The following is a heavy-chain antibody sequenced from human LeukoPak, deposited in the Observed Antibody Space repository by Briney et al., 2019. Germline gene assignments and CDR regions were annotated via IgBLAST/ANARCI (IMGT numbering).Heavy chain of an antibody. CDR1: GFTFSSYA. CDR2: ISYDGSNK. D-gene: IGHD2-2*01. V-gene: IGHV3-30-3*01. Sequence: GGSLRLSCAASGFTFSSYAMHWVRQAPGKGLEWVAVISYDGSNKYYADSVKGRFTISRDNSKNTLYLQMNSLRAEDTAVYYCARDPSVRQLLHYFDYWGQGTLVTVSS. J-gene: IGHJ4*02. CDR3: ARDPSVRQLLHYFDY.